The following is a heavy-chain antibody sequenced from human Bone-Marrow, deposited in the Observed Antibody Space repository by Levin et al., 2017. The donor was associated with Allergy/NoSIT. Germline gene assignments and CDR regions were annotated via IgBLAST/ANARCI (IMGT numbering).Heavy chain of an antibody. V-gene: IGHV4-34*01. CDR1: GGSFSGYY. CDR3: ARTTIFGVVIYYYYYMDV. D-gene: IGHD3-3*01. Sequence: PSETLSLTCAVYGGSFSGYYWSWIRQPPGKGLEWIGEINHSGSTNYNPSLKSRVTISVDTSKNQFSLKLSSVTAADTAVYYCARTTIFGVVIYYYYYMDVWGKGTTVTVSS. J-gene: IGHJ6*03. CDR2: INHSGST.